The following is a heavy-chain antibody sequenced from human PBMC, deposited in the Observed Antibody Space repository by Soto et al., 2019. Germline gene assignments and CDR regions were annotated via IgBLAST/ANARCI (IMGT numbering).Heavy chain of an antibody. CDR1: GYSFEKHW. CDR2: IYPGDSDT. D-gene: IGHD2-8*01. Sequence: GESLKISCQGFGYSFEKHWIAWVRHRPGKGLEWMGIIYPGDSDTRYNPSFQGQVTISADKSIRTAYLQWNSLKASDTAMYFCARGGKGVSHFYGLDVWGQGTTVTVSS. V-gene: IGHV5-51*01. CDR3: ARGGKGVSHFYGLDV. J-gene: IGHJ6*02.